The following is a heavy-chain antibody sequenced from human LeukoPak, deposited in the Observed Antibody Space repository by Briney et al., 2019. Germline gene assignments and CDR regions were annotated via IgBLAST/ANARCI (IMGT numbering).Heavy chain of an antibody. Sequence: GGSLRLSCAASGFTFNSYGMHWVRQAPGKGLEWVSAVRGSAGSTYYADSVKGRFTISRDNSKNTLYLQMNSLRAEDTAVYYCAKTSRGVGATKGDDAFDIWGQGTMVTVSS. V-gene: IGHV3-23*01. CDR3: AKTSRGVGATKGDDAFDI. CDR1: GFTFNSYG. D-gene: IGHD1-26*01. J-gene: IGHJ3*02. CDR2: VRGSAGST.